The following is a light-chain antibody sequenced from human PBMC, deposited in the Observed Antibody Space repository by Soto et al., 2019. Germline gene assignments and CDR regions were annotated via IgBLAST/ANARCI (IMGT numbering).Light chain of an antibody. Sequence: DIQMTQSPSSLSASVGDRVTITCRASQTINSYLNWYQQKPGKAPRLLIFDASSLQTGVPSRFSGSGSGTDFTLTINSLQPEDFATYFCQQSFGTPRTFGQGTKVEIK. CDR2: DAS. J-gene: IGKJ1*01. CDR3: QQSFGTPRT. V-gene: IGKV1-39*01. CDR1: QTINSY.